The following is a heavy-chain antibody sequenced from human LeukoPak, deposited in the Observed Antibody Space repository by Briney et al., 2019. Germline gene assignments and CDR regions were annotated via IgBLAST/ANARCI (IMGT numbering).Heavy chain of an antibody. V-gene: IGHV3-33*01. CDR3: ARDHYDYVWGSYRHLAHDAFDI. CDR2: IWYDGSNK. CDR1: GFTFSSYG. D-gene: IGHD3-16*02. J-gene: IGHJ3*02. Sequence: GGSLRLSCAASGFTFSSYGMHWVRQAPGKGLEWVAVIWYDGSNKYYADSVKGRFTISRDNSKNTLYLQMNSLRAEDTAVYYCARDHYDYVWGSYRHLAHDAFDIWGQGTMVTVSS.